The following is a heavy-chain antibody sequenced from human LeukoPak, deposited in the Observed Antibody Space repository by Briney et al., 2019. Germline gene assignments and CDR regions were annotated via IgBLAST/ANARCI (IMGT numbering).Heavy chain of an antibody. D-gene: IGHD6-13*01. CDR1: GGTFSSYA. CDR2: IIPIFGTA. CDR3: AREERIAAKYVFEP. J-gene: IGHJ5*02. Sequence: ASVKVSCKASGGTFSSYAISWVRQAPGQGLEWMGGIIPIFGTANYAQKFQGRVTITADKSASTAYMELSRLRSEDTAVYYCAREERIAAKYVFEPWGQGTLVTVSS. V-gene: IGHV1-69*06.